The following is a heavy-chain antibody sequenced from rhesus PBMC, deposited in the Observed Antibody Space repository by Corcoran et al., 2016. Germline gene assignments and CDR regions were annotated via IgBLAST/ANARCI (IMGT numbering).Heavy chain of an antibody. CDR1: GFTFSSYW. Sequence: EVRLVESGGGLVQPGGSLRLSCAASGFTFSSYWMYWVRQAPGKGLEWVSRISSDGSSTNYADSVKGRFNISRENAKNSLYLQMNSLRAEDTAVYYCARGYYEDDYGYYYTSYGLDSWGQGVVVTVSS. V-gene: IGHV3-119*01. J-gene: IGHJ6*01. CDR2: ISSDGSST. D-gene: IGHD3-9*01. CDR3: ARGYYEDDYGYYYTSYGLDS.